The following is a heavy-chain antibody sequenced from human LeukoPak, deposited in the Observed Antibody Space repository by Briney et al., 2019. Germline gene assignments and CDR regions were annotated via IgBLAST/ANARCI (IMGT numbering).Heavy chain of an antibody. CDR3: AREPALYSYGYAGVDY. CDR1: GYTFTSYG. D-gene: IGHD5-18*01. V-gene: IGHV1-18*01. CDR2: ISAYNGNT. J-gene: IGHJ4*02. Sequence: ASVKVSCKASGYTFTSYGISWVRQAPGQGLEWMGWISAYNGNTNYAQKLQGRVTMTTDTSTSTAYMELRSLRSDDTAVYYCAREPALYSYGYAGVDYWAREPWSPSPQ.